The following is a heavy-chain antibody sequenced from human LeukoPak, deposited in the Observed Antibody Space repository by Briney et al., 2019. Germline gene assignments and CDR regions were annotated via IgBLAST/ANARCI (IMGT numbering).Heavy chain of an antibody. CDR3: ARDDSSGRYDY. Sequence: SETLSLTCTVSGGSISSYYWSWIRQPPGKGLEWIGYIYYSGSTNYNPSLKSRGTISVDTSKNQFSLNLSSVPAADTAVYYCARDDSSGRYDYWGQGTLVTVSS. D-gene: IGHD3-22*01. V-gene: IGHV4-59*01. J-gene: IGHJ4*02. CDR2: IYYSGST. CDR1: GGSISSYY.